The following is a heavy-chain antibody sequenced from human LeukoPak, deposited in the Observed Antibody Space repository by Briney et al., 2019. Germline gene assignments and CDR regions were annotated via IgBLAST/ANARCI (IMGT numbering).Heavy chain of an antibody. CDR1: GFTFTSSA. Sequence: ASVKVSYKASGFTFTSSAMQWVRQARGQRLEWIGWIVVGSGNTNYAQKFQERVTITRDMSTSTAYMELSSLRSEDTAVYYCAADHCSSTSCYLNYYYYMDVWGKGTTVTVSS. J-gene: IGHJ6*03. CDR2: IVVGSGNT. D-gene: IGHD2-2*01. V-gene: IGHV1-58*02. CDR3: AADHCSSTSCYLNYYYYMDV.